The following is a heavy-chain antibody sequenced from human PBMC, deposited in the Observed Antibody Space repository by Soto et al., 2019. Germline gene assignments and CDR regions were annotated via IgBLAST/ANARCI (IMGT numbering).Heavy chain of an antibody. J-gene: IGHJ6*02. CDR1: GYIFVNYG. V-gene: IGHV1-18*01. Sequence: QVQLVQSGDEVKKPGASVKVSCKASGYIFVNYGIDWVRQAPGQGLEWMGWISPYTGNTHSASKVQGRLTMTTDTSTSTAHMDLGSLTSDDTAVYYCAMVDNYVTPTPQDVWGQGTTVTVSS. CDR2: ISPYTGNT. D-gene: IGHD3-16*01. CDR3: AMVDNYVTPTPQDV.